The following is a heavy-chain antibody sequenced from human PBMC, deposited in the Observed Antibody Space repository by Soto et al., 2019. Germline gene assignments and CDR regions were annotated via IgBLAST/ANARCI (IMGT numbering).Heavy chain of an antibody. V-gene: IGHV5-51*01. CDR3: ARAAAAGKYYYGMDV. CDR1: SYGFVRYW. Sequence: GMSLKISCLSSSYGFVRYWSGWVRQMPGKGLELMGIIYPGDSDTRYSPSFQGQVTISADKSISTAYLQWSSLKASDTAMYYCARAAAAGKYYYGMDVWGQGT. CDR2: IYPGDSDT. J-gene: IGHJ6*02. D-gene: IGHD6-13*01.